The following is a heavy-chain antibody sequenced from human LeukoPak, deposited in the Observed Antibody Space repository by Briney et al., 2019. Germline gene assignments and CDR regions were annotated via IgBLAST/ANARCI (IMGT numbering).Heavy chain of an antibody. Sequence: SETLSLTCTVSGGSISSYYWSWIRQPPGKGLEWIGYIYYSGSTNYNPSLKSRVTISVDTSKNQFSLKLSSVTAAVTAVYYCARNREVRLYGQQFGYWGQGTLVTVSS. J-gene: IGHJ4*02. V-gene: IGHV4-59*08. CDR3: ARNREVRLYGQQFGY. CDR2: IYYSGST. D-gene: IGHD2-8*01. CDR1: GGSISSYY.